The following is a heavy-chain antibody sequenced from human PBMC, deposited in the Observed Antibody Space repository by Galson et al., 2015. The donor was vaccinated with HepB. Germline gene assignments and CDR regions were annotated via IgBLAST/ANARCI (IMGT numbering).Heavy chain of an antibody. CDR3: ASPFCTGGSCYPLWY. V-gene: IGHV3-53*01. D-gene: IGHD2-15*01. CDR1: GFTVSNTY. J-gene: IGHJ4*02. Sequence: SLRLSCAASGFTVSNTYMNWVRQAPGKGLEWVSVIYSGGATYYADSVKGRFTISRDNSKNTLYLHVNNLRAEHTAVYYCASPFCTGGSCYPLWYWCQGTLVTVSS. CDR2: IYSGGAT.